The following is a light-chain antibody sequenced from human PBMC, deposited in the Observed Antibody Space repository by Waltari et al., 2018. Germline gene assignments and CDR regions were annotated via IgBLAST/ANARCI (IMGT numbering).Light chain of an antibody. CDR2: QDM. CDR1: KLSFKY. CDR3: QAWDRRSVV. Sequence: YALSQPPSVSVSLGEAAAISCSGEKLSFKYAAWYRQRPGQSPELLIFQDMKRPSGVPERISGSNSGHTATLTISGTQALDEADYYCQAWDRRSVVFGGGTKLIVL. V-gene: IGLV3-1*01. J-gene: IGLJ2*01.